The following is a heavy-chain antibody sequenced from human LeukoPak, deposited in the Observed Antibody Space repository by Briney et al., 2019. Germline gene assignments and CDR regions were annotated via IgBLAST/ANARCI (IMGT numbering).Heavy chain of an antibody. V-gene: IGHV3-30*09. CDR3: ARDLTANWSFDY. Sequence: PGGSLRLSCAASGFTFSSHYMRWVRQAPGKGLEWVAVISLDGSNKYYAGSVRGRFAISRDNSENTLYLQMNSLRTEDTAVYYCARDLTANWSFDYCGQGTLVTVSS. CDR1: GFTFSSHY. D-gene: IGHD1-1*01. CDR2: ISLDGSNK. J-gene: IGHJ4*02.